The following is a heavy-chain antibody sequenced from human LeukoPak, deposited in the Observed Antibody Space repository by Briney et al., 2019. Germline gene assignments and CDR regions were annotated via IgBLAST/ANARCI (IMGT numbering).Heavy chain of an antibody. CDR2: IWYDGSNK. V-gene: IGHV3-33*01. J-gene: IGHJ6*04. Sequence: GRSLRLSCAASGFTFSSYGMHWVRQAPGKGLEWVAVIWYDGSNKYYADSVKGQFTISRDNSKNTLYLQMNSLRAEDTAVYYCARVRYSGYDSPPYGMDVWGKGTTVTVSS. CDR3: ARVRYSGYDSPPYGMDV. D-gene: IGHD5-12*01. CDR1: GFTFSSYG.